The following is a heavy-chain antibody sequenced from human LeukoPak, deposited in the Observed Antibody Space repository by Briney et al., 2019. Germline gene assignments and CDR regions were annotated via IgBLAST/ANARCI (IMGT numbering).Heavy chain of an antibody. CDR1: GFTFSSYW. CDR2: IKQDGSEK. D-gene: IGHD3-10*01. V-gene: IGHV3-7*01. CDR3: ARDSALGVIYYYYYMDV. J-gene: IGHJ6*03. Sequence: GGSLRLSCAASGFTFSSYWMTWVRQAPGKGLEWVANIKQDGSEKYYVDSVKGRFTISRDNAKNSLYLQMNSLGAEDTAVYYCARDSALGVIYYYYYMDVWGKGTTVTVSS.